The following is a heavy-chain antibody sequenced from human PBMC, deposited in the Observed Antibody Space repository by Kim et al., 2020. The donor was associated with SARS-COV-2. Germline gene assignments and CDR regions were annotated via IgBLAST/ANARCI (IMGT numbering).Heavy chain of an antibody. CDR3: ARGPVTTFDY. J-gene: IGHJ4*02. CDR2: TYHSGST. D-gene: IGHD4-4*01. V-gene: IGHV4-38-2*02. Sequence: SETLSLTCTVSGYSISSGYFWGWLRQPPGKGLEWIGSTYHSGSTYYNPSFKSRVTISVDTSKNQFSLKLSSVTAAYTAVYYCARGPVTTFDYWGQGTLVTVSS. CDR1: GYSISSGYF.